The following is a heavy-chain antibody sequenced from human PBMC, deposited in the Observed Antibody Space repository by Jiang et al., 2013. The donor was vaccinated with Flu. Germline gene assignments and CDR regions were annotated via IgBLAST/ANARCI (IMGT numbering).Heavy chain of an antibody. CDR3: AREYEQLAKDY. V-gene: IGHV1-8*01. J-gene: IGHJ4*02. D-gene: IGHD6-6*01. CDR2: MNPNSGNT. Sequence: QATGQGLEWMGWMNPNSGNTGYAQKFQGRVTMTRNTSISTAYMELSSLRSEDTAVYYCAREYEQLAKDYWGQGTLVTVSS.